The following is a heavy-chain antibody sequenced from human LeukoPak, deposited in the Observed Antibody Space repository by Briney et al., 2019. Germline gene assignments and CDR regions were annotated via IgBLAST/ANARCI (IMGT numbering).Heavy chain of an antibody. V-gene: IGHV3-53*01. CDR3: AREEGWNYYDTSGSYGVLYAFDI. D-gene: IGHD3-22*01. J-gene: IGHJ3*02. Sequence: GGSLRLSCGASGFTVSGNYMSWVRQSPQKGLEWVSLIYSGTKTYYADSVKGRFTISRDNAKKSLYLHMNSLRAEDTAVYYCAREEGWNYYDTSGSYGVLYAFDIWGQGTMVTVSS. CDR2: IYSGTKT. CDR1: GFTVSGNY.